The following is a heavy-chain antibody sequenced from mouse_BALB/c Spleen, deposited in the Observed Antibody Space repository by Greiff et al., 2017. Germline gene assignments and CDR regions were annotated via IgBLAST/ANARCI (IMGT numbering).Heavy chain of an antibody. V-gene: IGHV14-3*02. CDR3: ARGDYYVGFAY. CDR2: IDPANGNT. J-gene: IGHJ3*01. Sequence: EVQLQQSGAELVKPGASVKLSCTASGFNIKDTYMHWVKQRPEQGLEWIGRIDPANGNTKYDPKFQGKATITADTSSNTAYLQLSSLTSEDTAVYYCARGDYYVGFAYWGQGTLVTVSA. D-gene: IGHD1-1*01. CDR1: GFNIKDTY.